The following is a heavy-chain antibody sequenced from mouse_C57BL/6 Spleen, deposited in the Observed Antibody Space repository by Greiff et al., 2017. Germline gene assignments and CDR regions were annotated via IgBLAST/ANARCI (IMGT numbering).Heavy chain of an antibody. Sequence: VQLKESGPELVQPGASVKLSCKASGYTFTEYNINWVKPRSGPGLEWIGWFYTGSGSIKYNEQFQDKAPLTADKSASTVFMVLSRLTSEDSAVYFWARREVGDGSPFAYWGQGTLVTVSA. CDR2: FYTGSGSI. V-gene: IGHV1-62-2*01. CDR1: GYTFTEYN. J-gene: IGHJ3*01. D-gene: IGHD1-1*01. CDR3: ARREVGDGSPFAY.